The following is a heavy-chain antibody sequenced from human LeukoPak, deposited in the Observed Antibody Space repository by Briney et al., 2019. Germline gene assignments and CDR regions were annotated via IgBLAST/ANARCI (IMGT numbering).Heavy chain of an antibody. CDR3: AKGHSSGWLNYFDY. CDR2: ISYDGSNK. J-gene: IGHJ4*02. CDR1: GFTFSSYP. D-gene: IGHD6-19*01. V-gene: IGHV3-30*18. Sequence: PGGSLRLSCATSGFTFSSYPMSWVRQAPGKGLEWVAVISYDGSNKYYADSVKGRFTISRDNSKNTLCLQMNSLRAEDTAVYYCAKGHSSGWLNYFDYWGQGTLVTVSS.